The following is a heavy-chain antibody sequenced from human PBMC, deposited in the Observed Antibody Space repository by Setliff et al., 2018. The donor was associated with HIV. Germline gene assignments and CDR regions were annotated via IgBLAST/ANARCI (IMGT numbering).Heavy chain of an antibody. CDR3: AVYGSPTYYVDY. D-gene: IGHD6-13*01. CDR1: GYTFTTYG. Sequence: ASVKVSCKASGYTFTTYGVNWVRQAPGQGLEWMGWINSYNGNTKFAQKFQGRVTMTTDTSTTTASMELRSLKADDTGIYYCAVYGSPTYYVDYWGQGTPVTVSS. V-gene: IGHV1-18*04. J-gene: IGHJ4*02. CDR2: INSYNGNT.